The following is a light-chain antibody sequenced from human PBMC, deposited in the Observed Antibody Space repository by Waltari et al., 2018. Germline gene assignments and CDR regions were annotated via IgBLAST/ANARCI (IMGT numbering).Light chain of an antibody. CDR2: KAS. Sequence: DIQMTQSPSTLSASVGDRFTITCRASQSISNWLAWDQQKPGKAPKLLNYKASTLESGVPSRFSGSGSGTEFTLTISSLQPDDFATYYCQQYNSYSLLTFGGGTKVEIK. V-gene: IGKV1-5*03. CDR1: QSISNW. J-gene: IGKJ4*01. CDR3: QQYNSYSLLT.